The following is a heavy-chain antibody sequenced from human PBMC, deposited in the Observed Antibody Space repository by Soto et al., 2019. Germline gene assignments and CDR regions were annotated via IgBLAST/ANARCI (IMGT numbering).Heavy chain of an antibody. CDR2: IYHSGST. CDR3: ARVSGSYYYGMDV. D-gene: IGHD1-26*01. V-gene: IGHV4-39*07. Sequence: PSETLSLTCTVSGDSISSGAYYWSWVRQPPGKGLEWIGEIYHSGSTNYNPSLKSRVAISVDKSKNQFSLKLSSVTAADTAVYYCARVSGSYYYGMDVWGQGITVTVSS. CDR1: GDSISSGAYY. J-gene: IGHJ6*02.